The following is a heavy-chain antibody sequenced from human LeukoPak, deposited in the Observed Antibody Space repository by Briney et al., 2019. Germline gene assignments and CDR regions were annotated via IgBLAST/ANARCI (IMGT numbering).Heavy chain of an antibody. CDR3: ARVGRITIFGVAREGTFDY. V-gene: IGHV1-18*01. D-gene: IGHD3-3*01. CDR2: INANNGHT. CDR1: GYTFTNYG. Sequence: ASVKVSCKASGYTFTNYGISWVRQAPGQGLEWMGWINANNGHTTYAQRLQGRVTVTADTSTSTAYMELRSLASDDTAVYYCARVGRITIFGVAREGTFDYWGQGTLVTVSS. J-gene: IGHJ4*02.